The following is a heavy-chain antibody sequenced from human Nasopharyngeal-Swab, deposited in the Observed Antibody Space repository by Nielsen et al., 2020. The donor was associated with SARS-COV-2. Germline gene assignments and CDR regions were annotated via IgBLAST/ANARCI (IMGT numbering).Heavy chain of an antibody. CDR3: ARGGNWDYYYGMDV. V-gene: IGHV4-34*01. J-gene: IGHJ6*02. CDR1: GGSFSGYY. CDR2: INHSGST. Sequence: SQTLSLTCAVYGGSFSGYYWSWIRQPPGKGLEWIGEINHSGSTSCNPSLKSRVTISVDTSKNQFSLKLSSVTAADTAVYYCARGGNWDYYYGMDVWGQGTTVTVSS. D-gene: IGHD7-27*01.